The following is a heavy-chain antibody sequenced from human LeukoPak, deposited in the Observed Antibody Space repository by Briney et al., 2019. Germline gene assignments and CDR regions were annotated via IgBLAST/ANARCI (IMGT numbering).Heavy chain of an antibody. CDR1: GFTFTSYS. D-gene: IGHD2-21*02. V-gene: IGHV3-23*01. CDR2: ISGSGGST. J-gene: IGHJ5*02. CDR3: AKIAYCGGGCLSTIDR. Sequence: GGSLRLSCAASGFTFTSYSMHWVRRAPGKGLEWLSLISGSGGSTSYADSVKGRFTISKDNSKSTLYLQMNSLRAEDTALYYCAKIAYCGGGCLSTIDRWGQGTLVTVSS.